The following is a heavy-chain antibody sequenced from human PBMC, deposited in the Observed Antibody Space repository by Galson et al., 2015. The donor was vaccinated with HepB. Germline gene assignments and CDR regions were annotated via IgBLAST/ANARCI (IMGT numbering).Heavy chain of an antibody. CDR3: ARGVGDCSGGSCYSYVYYFDY. CDR1: GGSFSGYY. V-gene: IGHV4-34*01. J-gene: IGHJ4*02. Sequence: SETLSLTCAVYGGSFSGYYWSWIRQPPGKGLEWIGEINHSGSTNYNPSLKSRVTISVDTSKNQFSLELSSVTAADTAVYYCARGVGDCSGGSCYSYVYYFDYWGQGTLVTVSS. CDR2: INHSGST. D-gene: IGHD2-15*01.